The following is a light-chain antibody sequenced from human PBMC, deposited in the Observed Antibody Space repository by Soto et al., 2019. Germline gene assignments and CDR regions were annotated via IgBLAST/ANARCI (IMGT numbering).Light chain of an antibody. V-gene: IGLV3-1*01. CDR1: KLGDKY. CDR2: QDT. J-gene: IGLJ3*02. Sequence: SYELTQPPSVSVSPGQTASITCSGEKLGDKYACWYQQKPGQSPVLVIHQDTKRPSGIPERFSGSNSGNTATLTISGTQTMDEADYYCQAWDSSTGVFGGGTKLTVL. CDR3: QAWDSSTGV.